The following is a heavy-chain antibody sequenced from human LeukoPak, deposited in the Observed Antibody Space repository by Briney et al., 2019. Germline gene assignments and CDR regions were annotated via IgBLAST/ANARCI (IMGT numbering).Heavy chain of an antibody. CDR1: GFTFSSYA. D-gene: IGHD2-2*01. Sequence: GGSLRLSCAASGFTFSSYAMHWVRQAPGKGLEWVAVISYDGSNKYYADSVKGRFTISRDNSKNTLYLQMNSLRAEDTAVYYCAKSYCSSTSCYLGRDYYYYYMDVWGKGTTVTVSS. CDR3: AKSYCSSTSCYLGRDYYYYYMDV. V-gene: IGHV3-30-3*02. CDR2: ISYDGSNK. J-gene: IGHJ6*03.